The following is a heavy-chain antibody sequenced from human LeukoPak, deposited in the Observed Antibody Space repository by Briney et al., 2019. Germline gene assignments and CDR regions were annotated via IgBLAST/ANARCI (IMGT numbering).Heavy chain of an antibody. D-gene: IGHD3-22*01. CDR1: GGTFSSYA. J-gene: IGHJ4*02. CDR2: IIPIFGTA. Sequence: AASVKVSCKASGGTFSSYAISWVRQAPGQGLEWMGGIIPIFGTANYAQKFQGRVTITADESTSTAYMELSSLRSEDTAVYYCARAYYYDSSGYYYYFDYWGQGTLVTVSS. CDR3: ARAYYYDSSGYYYYFDY. V-gene: IGHV1-69*13.